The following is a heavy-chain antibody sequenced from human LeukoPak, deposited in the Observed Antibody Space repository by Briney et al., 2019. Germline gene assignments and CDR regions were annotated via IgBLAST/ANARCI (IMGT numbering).Heavy chain of an antibody. CDR2: IIPIFGTA. J-gene: IGHJ4*02. V-gene: IGHV1-69*13. Sequence: ASVKVSCKASGGTFSSYAISWVRQAPGQGLEWMGGIIPIFGTANYAQKFQGRVTITADEFTSTAYIELSSLRSEDTAVYYCAIGYCSSTSCYDHPPDYWGQGTLVTVSS. CDR3: AIGYCSSTSCYDHPPDY. D-gene: IGHD2-2*01. CDR1: GGTFSSYA.